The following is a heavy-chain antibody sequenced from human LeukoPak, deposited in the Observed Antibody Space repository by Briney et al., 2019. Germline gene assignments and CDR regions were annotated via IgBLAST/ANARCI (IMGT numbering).Heavy chain of an antibody. CDR3: ARDLPSRRSDWFDP. D-gene: IGHD5-24*01. V-gene: IGHV4-61*02. CDR2: IYTSGST. CDR1: GGSISSSSYY. J-gene: IGHJ5*02. Sequence: SETLSLTCTVSGGSISSSSYYWSWIRQPAGKGLEWIGRIYTSGSTNYNPSLKSRVTISVDTSKNQFSLKLSSVTAADTAVYYCARDLPSRRSDWFDPWGQGTLVTVSS.